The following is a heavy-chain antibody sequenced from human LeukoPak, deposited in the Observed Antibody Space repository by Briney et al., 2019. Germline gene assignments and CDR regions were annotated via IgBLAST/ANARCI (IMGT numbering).Heavy chain of an antibody. CDR1: GGSFSGYY. Sequence: SETLSLTCTVFGGSFSGYYWSWIRQPPDKGLEWIGEINPSGSTNYNPSLKSRVTISVDTSKNQFSLKLSSVTAADTAVYYCARERLTGTLWFDPWGQGTMVTVSS. CDR3: ARERLTGTLWFDP. D-gene: IGHD1/OR15-1a*01. J-gene: IGHJ5*02. CDR2: INPSGST. V-gene: IGHV4-34*01.